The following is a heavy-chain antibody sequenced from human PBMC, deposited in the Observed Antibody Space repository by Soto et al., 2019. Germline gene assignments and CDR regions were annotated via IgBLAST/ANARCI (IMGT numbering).Heavy chain of an antibody. D-gene: IGHD2-2*02. CDR1: GGTFSSYA. V-gene: IGHV1-69*01. J-gene: IGHJ5*02. CDR3: ARGGVVVVVPAAILRNVNWFDP. CDR2: IIPICGTA. Sequence: QVQLVQSGAEVKKPGSSVKVSCKASGGTFSSYAISWVRQAPGQGLEWMGGIIPICGTANYAQKFQGRVTITADESTSTAYMELSSLRSEDTAVYYCARGGVVVVVPAAILRNVNWFDPWGQGTLVTVSS.